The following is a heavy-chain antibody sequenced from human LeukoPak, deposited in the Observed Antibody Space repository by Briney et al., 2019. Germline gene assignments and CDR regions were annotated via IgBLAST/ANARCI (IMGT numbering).Heavy chain of an antibody. CDR1: GFTFSSYA. V-gene: IGHV3-23*01. CDR3: AKHDFWSALDPIDY. Sequence: GGSLRLSCAASGFTFSSYAMSWVRPAPGKGVEWGSAISGSGGTTYYADSVKGRFTISRDNSKNTLYLQMNSLRAEDTAVYYCAKHDFWSALDPIDYWGQATLVTVSS. CDR2: ISGSGGTT. D-gene: IGHD3-3*01. J-gene: IGHJ4*02.